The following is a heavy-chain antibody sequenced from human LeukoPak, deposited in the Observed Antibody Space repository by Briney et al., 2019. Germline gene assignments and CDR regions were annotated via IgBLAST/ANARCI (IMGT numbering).Heavy chain of an antibody. V-gene: IGHV3-64D*06. CDR3: VRVNDYGDRNLYYFGY. CDR2: ISSDGDNT. Sequence: PGGSLRLSCSASGCIFSNYGMYGVRQAPGKGLEFVSAISSDGDNTFYADSVKGRFTISRDNSKNTLYLQTSSLRGEDTAVYYCVRVNDYGDRNLYYFGYWGQGTLVTVSS. J-gene: IGHJ4*02. D-gene: IGHD4-17*01. CDR1: GCIFSNYG.